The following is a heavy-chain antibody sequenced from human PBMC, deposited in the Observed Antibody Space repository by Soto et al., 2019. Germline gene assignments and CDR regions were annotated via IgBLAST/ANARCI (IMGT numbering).Heavy chain of an antibody. CDR3: ARDSTDYYDSSGYYTDY. CDR2: IYYSGST. CDR1: GGSISSGGYY. V-gene: IGHV4-31*03. Sequence: SSETLSLTCTVSGGSISSGGYYWSWIRQHPGKGLEWIGYIYYSGSTYYNPSLKSRVTISVDTSKNQFSLKLSSVTAADTAVYYCARDSTDYYDSSGYYTDYWGQGTLVTVSS. D-gene: IGHD3-22*01. J-gene: IGHJ4*02.